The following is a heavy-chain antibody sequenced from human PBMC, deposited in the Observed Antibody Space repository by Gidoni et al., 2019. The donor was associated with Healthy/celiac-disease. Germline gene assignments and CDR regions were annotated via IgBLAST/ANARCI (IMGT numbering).Heavy chain of an antibody. Sequence: EVQLVESGGGLVKHGGSLRLSCAASGFTFSSYSMNWARQAPGKGLEWVSSISSSSSYIYYADSVKGRFTISRDNAKNSLYLQMNSLRAEDTAVYYCARGVGAVPPYAFDIWGQGTMVTVSS. CDR2: ISSSSSYI. CDR1: GFTFSSYS. J-gene: IGHJ3*02. D-gene: IGHD6-19*01. CDR3: ARGVGAVPPYAFDI. V-gene: IGHV3-21*01.